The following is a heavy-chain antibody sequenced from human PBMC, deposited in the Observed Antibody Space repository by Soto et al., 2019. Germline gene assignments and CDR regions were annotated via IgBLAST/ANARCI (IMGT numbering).Heavy chain of an antibody. V-gene: IGHV1-69*02. CDR3: ARGLGGYSYGYGY. CDR1: GGTFSSYT. J-gene: IGHJ4*02. Sequence: SVKVSCKASGGTFSSYTISWVRQAPGQGLEWMGRIIPILGIANYAQKFQGRVTITADKSTSTAYMELSSLRSEDTAVYYCARGLGGYSYGYGYWGQGTLVTVSS. CDR2: IIPILGIA. D-gene: IGHD5-18*01.